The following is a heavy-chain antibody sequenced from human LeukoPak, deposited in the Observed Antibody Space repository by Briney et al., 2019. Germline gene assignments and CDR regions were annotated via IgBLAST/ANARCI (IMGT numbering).Heavy chain of an antibody. CDR1: GGSFSGYY. CDR3: VRLGGMATNP. J-gene: IGHJ5*02. CDR2: INHSGST. V-gene: IGHV4-34*01. D-gene: IGHD5-24*01. Sequence: PSETLSLTCAVYGGSFSGYYWSWIRQPPGKGLEWIGEINHSGSTNYNPSLKSRVTISVDTSKNQFSLKLNSVTAADTAIYFCVRLGGMATNPWGRGTLVTVSS.